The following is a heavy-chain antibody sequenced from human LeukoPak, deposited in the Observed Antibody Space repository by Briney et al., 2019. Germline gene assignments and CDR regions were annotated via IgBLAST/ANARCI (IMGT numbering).Heavy chain of an antibody. J-gene: IGHJ5*02. CDR3: ARKHQYYDIPGGWFDP. D-gene: IGHD3-9*01. V-gene: IGHV1-69*13. Sequence: SVKVSCKASGGTFSSYAISWVRQAPGQGLEWMGGIIPIFGTANYAQKFQGRVTITADESTSTAYMELSSLRSEDTAVYYCARKHQYYDIPGGWFDPWGQGTLVTVSS. CDR2: IIPIFGTA. CDR1: GGTFSSYA.